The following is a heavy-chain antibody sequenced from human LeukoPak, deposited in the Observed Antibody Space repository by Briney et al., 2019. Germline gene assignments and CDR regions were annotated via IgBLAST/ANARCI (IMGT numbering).Heavy chain of an antibody. V-gene: IGHV1-69*05. CDR1: GGTFSSYA. CDR2: IIPIFGTA. Sequence: SVKVSCKASGGTFSSYAISWVRQAPGQGLEWMGGIIPIFGTANYAQKFQGRVTITTDESTSTAYMELSSLRSEDTAVYYCARGTMDSSSWFDPWGQGTLVTVSS. CDR3: ARGTMDSSSWFDP. J-gene: IGHJ5*02. D-gene: IGHD6-13*01.